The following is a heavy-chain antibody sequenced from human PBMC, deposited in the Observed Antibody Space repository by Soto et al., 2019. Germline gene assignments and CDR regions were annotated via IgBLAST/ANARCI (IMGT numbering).Heavy chain of an antibody. V-gene: IGHV3-9*01. Sequence: EVQLVESGGGLVQPGRSLRLSCTASGFTFDDYAMHWVRQAPGKGLEWVSGITWNSDNIGYADSVRGRFTISRDNARNSLYLQMNSLRAEDTALYFCGKGLSIAAIDYWGQGTLVTVPS. CDR3: GKGLSIAAIDY. CDR1: GFTFDDYA. CDR2: ITWNSDNI. J-gene: IGHJ4*02. D-gene: IGHD6-13*01.